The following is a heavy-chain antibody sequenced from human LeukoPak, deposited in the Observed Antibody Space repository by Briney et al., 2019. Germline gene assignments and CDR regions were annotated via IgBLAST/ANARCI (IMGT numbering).Heavy chain of an antibody. CDR2: IYWDDDK. CDR3: AHMTTVVTSFDY. V-gene: IGHV2-5*02. Sequence: SGPTLVNPTQTLTLTCTFSGFSLTTSGVGVGWIRQTPGKALEWLALIYWDDDKRDSPSLRSRLTVTKDTSKNQVVLKMTNVDPVDTATYFCAHMTTVVTSFDYWGQGTLVTVSS. J-gene: IGHJ4*02. CDR1: GFSLTTSGVG. D-gene: IGHD4-23*01.